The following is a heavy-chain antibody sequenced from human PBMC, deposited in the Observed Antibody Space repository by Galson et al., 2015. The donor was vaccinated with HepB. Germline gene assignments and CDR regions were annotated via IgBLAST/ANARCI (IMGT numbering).Heavy chain of an antibody. CDR1: GFSFSSYA. V-gene: IGHV3-23*01. D-gene: IGHD3-22*01. CDR2: LSGSGAST. CDR3: AKDSHYDSTGYYGSTIDY. J-gene: IGHJ4*02. Sequence: SLRLSCAASGFSFSSYAMSWVRQAPGKGLEWVSALSGSGASTYYADSVKGRFTISRDNSKNTRYLQMNSLGAEDTAVYYCAKDSHYDSTGYYGSTIDYWGQGTLVTVSS.